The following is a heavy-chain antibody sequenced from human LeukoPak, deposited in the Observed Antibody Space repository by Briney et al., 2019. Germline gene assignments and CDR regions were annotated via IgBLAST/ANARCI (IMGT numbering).Heavy chain of an antibody. D-gene: IGHD2-8*01. CDR1: GYTFTSYD. V-gene: IGHV1-8*03. CDR3: ARERHCTNGVCIFDP. J-gene: IGHJ5*02. Sequence: ASVTVSCKASGYTFTSYDINWVRQATGQGLEWMGWMNPNSGNTGYAQKFQGRVTITRNTSISTAYMELSSLRSEDTAVYYCARERHCTNGVCIFDPWGQGTLVTVSS. CDR2: MNPNSGNT.